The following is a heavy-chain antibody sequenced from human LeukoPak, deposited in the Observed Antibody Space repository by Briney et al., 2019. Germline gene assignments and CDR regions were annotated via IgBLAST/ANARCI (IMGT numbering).Heavy chain of an antibody. CDR3: VRLGGGDIDY. CDR2: TDYRSKWHN. CDR1: GDSFSNKNTD. D-gene: IGHD5-12*01. Sequence: SPTVSLTFAVSGDSFSNKNTDWKWHRQSPARGREWLGRTDYRSKWHNTYAASLKSRLTINPDTSKNQFSLQLKSVTPEDTAVYFCVRLGGGDIDYWGQGTLVTVSS. J-gene: IGHJ4*02. V-gene: IGHV6-1*01.